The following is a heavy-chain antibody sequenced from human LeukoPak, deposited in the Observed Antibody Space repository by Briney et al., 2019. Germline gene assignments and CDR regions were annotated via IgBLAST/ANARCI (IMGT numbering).Heavy chain of an antibody. CDR3: AKDAGGPGDY. V-gene: IGHV3-23*01. CDR2: ISGSGGST. CDR1: GFTFSSYA. Sequence: GGSLRLSCAAPGFTFSSYAMRWVRQAPGKGLEWVSAISGSGGSTYYADSVKGRFTISRDNSKNTLYLQMNSLRAEDTAVFYCAKDAGGPGDYWGQGTLVTVSS. D-gene: IGHD6-13*01. J-gene: IGHJ4*02.